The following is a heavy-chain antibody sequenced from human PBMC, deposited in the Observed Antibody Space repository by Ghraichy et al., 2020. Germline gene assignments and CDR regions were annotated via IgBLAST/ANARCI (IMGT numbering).Heavy chain of an antibody. D-gene: IGHD3-9*01. CDR3: AREGDYDILTGYYSGYDY. V-gene: IGHV3-33*08. CDR2: IWYDGSNK. Sequence: GGSLRLSCAASGFTFSSYGMHWVRQAPGKGLEWVAVIWYDGSNKYYADSVKGRFTISRDNSKNTLYLQMNSLRAEDTAVYYCAREGDYDILTGYYSGYDYWGQGTLVTVSS. CDR1: GFTFSSYG. J-gene: IGHJ4*02.